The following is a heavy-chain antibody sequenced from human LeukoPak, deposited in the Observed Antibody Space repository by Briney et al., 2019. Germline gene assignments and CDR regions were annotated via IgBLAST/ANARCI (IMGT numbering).Heavy chain of an antibody. CDR2: IIPIFGTA. Sequence: VASVKVSCKASGGTFSSYAISWVRQAPGQGLEWMGGIIPIFGTANYAQKFQGRVTITADESTSTAYMELSSLRSEDTAVYYCARDPGTTFHYYYYYYYMDVWGKGTTVTISS. CDR3: ARDPGTTFHYYYYYYYMDV. J-gene: IGHJ6*03. V-gene: IGHV1-69*13. D-gene: IGHD3-16*01. CDR1: GGTFSSYA.